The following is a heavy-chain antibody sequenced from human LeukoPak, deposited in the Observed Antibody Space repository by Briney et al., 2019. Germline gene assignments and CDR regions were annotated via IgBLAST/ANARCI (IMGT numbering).Heavy chain of an antibody. CDR1: GGSISSYY. V-gene: IGHV4-4*07. Sequence: KPSETLSLTCTVSGGSISSYYWTWIRQPAGKGPEWIGRIHTSGSTNYNPSLKSRVNMSVDTSKNQFSLKLNSVTAADTAAYYCARVTDPRYNWFDPWGQGTLVTVSS. J-gene: IGHJ5*02. CDR2: IHTSGST. D-gene: IGHD2-21*02. CDR3: ARVTDPRYNWFDP.